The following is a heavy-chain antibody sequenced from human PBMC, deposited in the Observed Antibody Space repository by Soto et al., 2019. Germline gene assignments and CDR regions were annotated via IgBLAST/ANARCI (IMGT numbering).Heavy chain of an antibody. Sequence: GGSLRLSCAASGFTFSSYEMNWVRQAPGKGLEWVSYISSSGSTIYYADSVKGRFTISRDNAKNSLYLQMNSLRAEDTAVYYCARIRAAVADSWGQGTLVTVSS. D-gene: IGHD6-19*01. CDR1: GFTFSSYE. CDR2: ISSSGSTI. J-gene: IGHJ4*02. V-gene: IGHV3-48*03. CDR3: ARIRAAVADS.